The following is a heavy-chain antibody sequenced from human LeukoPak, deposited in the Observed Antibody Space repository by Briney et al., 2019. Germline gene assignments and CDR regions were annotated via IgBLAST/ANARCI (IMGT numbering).Heavy chain of an antibody. J-gene: IGHJ3*02. CDR1: GGSIRSSSYY. CDR3: ARDLYSSRTNDAFVI. V-gene: IGHV4-39*07. Sequence: PSETLSLTCSVPGGSIRSSSYYWGWIRQPPGKGLEWIGSIYYSGSTYYNPSLKSRVTISIDTSKNQFSLKLSSVTAADTAVYYCARDLYSSRTNDAFVIWGQGTVVTVSS. D-gene: IGHD6-13*01. CDR2: IYYSGST.